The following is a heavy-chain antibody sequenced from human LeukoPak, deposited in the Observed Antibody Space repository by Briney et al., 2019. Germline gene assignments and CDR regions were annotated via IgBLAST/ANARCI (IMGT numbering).Heavy chain of an antibody. D-gene: IGHD3-10*01. CDR3: AKGSAYGSGSYDWFDP. CDR1: GFTFDDYA. Sequence: GGSLTLSCAASGFTFDDYAMHWVRHAPGRGLEWVSGISWNSGSISYADSVKSRFIISIDNAKNTLYLQMNSLRAEDTALYYCAKGSAYGSGSYDWFDPWGQGTLVTVSS. CDR2: ISWNSGSI. J-gene: IGHJ5*02. V-gene: IGHV3-9*01.